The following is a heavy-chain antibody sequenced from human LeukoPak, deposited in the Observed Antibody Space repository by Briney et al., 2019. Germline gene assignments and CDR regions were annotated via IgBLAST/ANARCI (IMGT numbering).Heavy chain of an antibody. Sequence: SETLSLTCTVSGGSISSSSYYWGWIRQPPGKGLEWIGSIFYSGSTYYSPSLKSRVTMSVDTSKNHFSLKLSSVTAADTAVYYCARDGRGSRGAFDIWGQGTMVIVSS. CDR2: IFYSGST. D-gene: IGHD6-13*01. CDR1: GGSISSSSYY. CDR3: ARDGRGSRGAFDI. J-gene: IGHJ3*02. V-gene: IGHV4-39*07.